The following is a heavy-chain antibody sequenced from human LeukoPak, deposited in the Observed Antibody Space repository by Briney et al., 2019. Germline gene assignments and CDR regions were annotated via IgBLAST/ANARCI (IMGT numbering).Heavy chain of an antibody. CDR2: IYYSGST. V-gene: IGHV4-4*02. CDR3: ARAHSSSWYMDY. J-gene: IGHJ4*02. Sequence: PSGTLSLTCAVSGGSVTSTNWWTWVRQPPGKGLEWIGYIYYSGSTNYNPSLKSRVTISVDTSENQLSLKLSSVTAADTAVYYCARAHSSSWYMDYWGQGTLVTVSS. D-gene: IGHD6-13*01. CDR1: GGSVTSTNW.